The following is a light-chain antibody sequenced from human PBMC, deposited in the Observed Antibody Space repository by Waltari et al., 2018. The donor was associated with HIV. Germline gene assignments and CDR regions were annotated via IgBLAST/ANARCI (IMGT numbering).Light chain of an antibody. V-gene: IGLV2-14*01. Sequence: QSALTQPASVSGSPGQSITISCTGTSSDVGGYNYVSWYQQHPGKAPKLMIYEVSNRPSGVSKRCSGSKSGNTASLTISGLQAEDEADYYCSSYTSSSTRVFGGGTNLTVL. CDR3: SSYTSSSTRV. CDR2: EVS. J-gene: IGLJ3*02. CDR1: SSDVGGYNY.